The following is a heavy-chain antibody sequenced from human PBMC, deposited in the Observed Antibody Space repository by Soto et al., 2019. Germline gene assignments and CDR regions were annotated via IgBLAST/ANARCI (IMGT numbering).Heavy chain of an antibody. Sequence: QLQLQEYGSGLVKPSQTLSLTCAVSGGSISSDGYSWSWIRQPPGKGLEWIGYIYHSGSTYYNPSLKSRVTISVDRSKNQFSLKLSSVTAADTAVYYCARASTTVTTLDYWGQGTLVTVSS. J-gene: IGHJ4*02. D-gene: IGHD4-17*01. V-gene: IGHV4-30-2*01. CDR2: IYHSGST. CDR3: ARASTTVTTLDY. CDR1: GGSISSDGYS.